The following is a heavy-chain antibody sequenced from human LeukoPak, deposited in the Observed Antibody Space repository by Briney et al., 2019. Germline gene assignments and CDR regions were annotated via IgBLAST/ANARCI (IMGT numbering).Heavy chain of an antibody. CDR3: ARGGAARPDY. CDR1: GFTFSNYG. CDR2: IISSSSSI. J-gene: IGHJ4*02. D-gene: IGHD6-6*01. Sequence: GGSLRLSCAASGFTFSNYGMDWVRQAPGKGLEWVSYIISSSSSIYYADSVKGRFTISRDNAKNSLFLQMNSLRAEDTAVYYCARGGAARPDYWGQGTLVAVSS. V-gene: IGHV3-48*01.